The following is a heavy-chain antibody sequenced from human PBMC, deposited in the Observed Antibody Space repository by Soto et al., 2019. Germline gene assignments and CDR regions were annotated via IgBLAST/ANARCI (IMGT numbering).Heavy chain of an antibody. CDR1: GFTFSSYS. D-gene: IGHD6-13*01. V-gene: IGHV3-48*02. CDR2: ISSSSSTI. CDR3: ARDFRSSWDNWFDP. Sequence: RRLSCAASGFTFSSYSMNWVRQAPGKGLEWVSYISSSSSTIYYADSVKGRFTISRDNAKNSLYLQMNSLRDEDTAVYYCARDFRSSWDNWFDPWGQGTLVTVSS. J-gene: IGHJ5*02.